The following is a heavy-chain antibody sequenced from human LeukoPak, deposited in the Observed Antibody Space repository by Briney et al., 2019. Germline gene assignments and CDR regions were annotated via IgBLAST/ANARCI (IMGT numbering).Heavy chain of an antibody. V-gene: IGHV4-59*08. CDR1: GGSISSYY. Sequence: SETLSLTCTGSGGSISSYYWKRFRQPPPKGLDWIGYIYYSGSTSYNPSLKSRVSISVDTSKNQFSLKLTSVTAADTAMYYCARPSRDGYVDAFDIWGQGTMVTVSS. J-gene: IGHJ3*02. D-gene: IGHD5-24*01. CDR3: ARPSRDGYVDAFDI. CDR2: IYYSGST.